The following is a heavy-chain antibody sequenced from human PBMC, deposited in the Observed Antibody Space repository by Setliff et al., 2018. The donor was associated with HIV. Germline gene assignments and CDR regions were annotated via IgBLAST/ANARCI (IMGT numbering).Heavy chain of an antibody. V-gene: IGHV3-53*01. CDR1: GFSVTDTY. CDR3: ARDNSRYFDRGWFDP. Sequence: GGSLRLSCAASGFSVTDTYMCWVRQAPGKGLEWVTLMYKGGKTYYADFVKGRFTIASDDSKNSLYLQMNSLRAEDTALYYFARDNSRYFDRGWFDPWGQGALVTVSS. J-gene: IGHJ5*02. CDR2: MYKGGKT. D-gene: IGHD3-9*01.